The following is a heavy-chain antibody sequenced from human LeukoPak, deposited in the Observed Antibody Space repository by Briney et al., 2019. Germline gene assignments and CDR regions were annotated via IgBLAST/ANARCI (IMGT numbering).Heavy chain of an antibody. J-gene: IGHJ4*02. CDR2: ISYDGSNK. Sequence: GGSLRLSCAASGFTFSSYGMHWVRQAPGKGLEWVAVISYDGSNKYYADSVKGRFTISRDNSKNTLYLQMNSLRAEDTAVYYCAKEGCSGGSCYLYYFDYWGQGTLVTVSS. CDR3: AKEGCSGGSCYLYYFDY. CDR1: GFTFSSYG. D-gene: IGHD2-15*01. V-gene: IGHV3-30*18.